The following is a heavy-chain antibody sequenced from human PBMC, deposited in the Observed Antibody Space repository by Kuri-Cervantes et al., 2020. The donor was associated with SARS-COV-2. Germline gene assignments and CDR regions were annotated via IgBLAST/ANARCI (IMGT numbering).Heavy chain of an antibody. V-gene: IGHV3-30*18. D-gene: IGHD2-8*01. CDR3: TKDRLGVHDF. Sequence: LSLTCAASGFNFSRTDMHWVRQAPGKGLEWVAFISNDGKNKKCIASGKGRFTISRDNSQNTLYLQMKSLRNEDTAMYFCTKDRLGVHDFWGQGTLVTVSS. CDR1: GFNFSRTD. CDR2: ISNDGKNK. J-gene: IGHJ4*02.